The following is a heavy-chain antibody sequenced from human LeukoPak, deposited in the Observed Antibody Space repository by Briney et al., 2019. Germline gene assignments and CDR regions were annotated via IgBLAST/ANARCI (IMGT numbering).Heavy chain of an antibody. CDR1: GFTLSNAW. CDR2: ISSGGGFT. D-gene: IGHD2-8*01. V-gene: IGHV3-23*01. J-gene: IGHJ4*02. Sequence: GSLRPSCAASGFTLSNAWMSWVRQAPGKGLEWVSTISSGGGFTYYSDSVKGRFTISRDSSKNTLCLQMNSLRAEDTAVYYCAKDLRIRAGVPDYWGQGTLVTVSS. CDR3: AKDLRIRAGVPDY.